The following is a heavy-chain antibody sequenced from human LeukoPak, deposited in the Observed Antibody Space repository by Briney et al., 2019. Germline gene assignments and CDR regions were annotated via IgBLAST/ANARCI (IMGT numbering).Heavy chain of an antibody. Sequence: GGSLRLSCAATGFTFSSFSMHWVRQAPGKGLEWVAVISYDGSNKYYADSVKGRFAISRDNSKNTLYLQMNSLRTEDTAVYYYAKGRVGANGYYYYGMDVWGQGTTVTVSS. J-gene: IGHJ6*02. V-gene: IGHV3-30*18. D-gene: IGHD1-26*01. CDR2: ISYDGSNK. CDR3: AKGRVGANGYYYYGMDV. CDR1: GFTFSSFS.